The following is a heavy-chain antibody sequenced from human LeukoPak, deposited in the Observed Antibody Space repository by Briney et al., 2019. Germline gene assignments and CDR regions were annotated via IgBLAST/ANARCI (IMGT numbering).Heavy chain of an antibody. CDR1: GGSFSGYY. CDR2: INHSGST. V-gene: IGHV4-34*01. J-gene: IGHJ4*02. D-gene: IGHD4-17*01. CDR3: AREGDYGLGY. Sequence: SETPSLTCAVYGGSFSGYYWSWIRQPPGKGLEWIGEINHSGSTNYNPSLKSRVTISVDTSKNQFSLKLSSVTAADTAVYYCAREGDYGLGYWGQGTLVTVSS.